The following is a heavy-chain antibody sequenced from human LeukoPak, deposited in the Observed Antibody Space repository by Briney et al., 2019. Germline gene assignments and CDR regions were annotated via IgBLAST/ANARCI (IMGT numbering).Heavy chain of an antibody. V-gene: IGHV4-59*01. J-gene: IGHJ6*03. Sequence: SETLSLTCTVSGGSISSYYWSWIRQPPGKGLEWIGCIYYSGSTNYNPSLKSRVTISVDTSKNQFSLKLSSVTAADTAVYYCARGPSLLWFGEGGYYMDVWGKGTTVTVSS. CDR3: ARGPSLLWFGEGGYYMDV. D-gene: IGHD3-10*01. CDR2: IYYSGST. CDR1: GGSISSYY.